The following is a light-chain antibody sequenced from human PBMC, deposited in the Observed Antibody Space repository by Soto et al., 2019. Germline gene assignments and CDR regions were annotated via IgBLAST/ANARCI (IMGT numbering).Light chain of an antibody. J-gene: IGLJ3*02. CDR3: CSYAGSFTWV. CDR1: TGDVGAYNF. V-gene: IGLV2-11*01. CDR2: DAS. Sequence: QSALTQPRSVSGSPGQSVTISCTGTTGDVGAYNFVSWYQLHPGKAPKLMIFDASKRPSGVPDRFSASKSGNTASLTISGLQAEDEADDYCCSYAGSFTWVFGGGTKLTVL.